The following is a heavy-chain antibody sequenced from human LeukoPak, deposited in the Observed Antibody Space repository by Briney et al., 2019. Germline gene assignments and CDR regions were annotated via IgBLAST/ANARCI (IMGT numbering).Heavy chain of an antibody. CDR3: ARFVSGSFSY. J-gene: IGHJ4*02. Sequence: GGSLRLSCAASGFTFSSYSMNWVRQAPGKGLEWVSVIYSGGSTYYADSVKGRFTISRDNSKNTLYLQMNSLRAEDTAVYYCARFVSGSFSYWGQGTLVTVSS. CDR2: IYSGGST. CDR1: GFTFSSYS. V-gene: IGHV3-66*01. D-gene: IGHD1-26*01.